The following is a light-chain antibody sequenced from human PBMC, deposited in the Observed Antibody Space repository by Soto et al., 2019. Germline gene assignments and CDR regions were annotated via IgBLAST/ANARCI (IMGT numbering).Light chain of an antibody. Sequence: EIVLTQSPDTLSLSPGGRATLSCRARQSVSSALLAWYQQKPGQAPRLLIYATSNRATGIPDRFSGSGSGTDFTLSISRLEPEDFAVYYCQQYGRSPLTFGGGTKVEIK. CDR2: ATS. CDR1: QSVSSAL. V-gene: IGKV3-20*01. CDR3: QQYGRSPLT. J-gene: IGKJ4*01.